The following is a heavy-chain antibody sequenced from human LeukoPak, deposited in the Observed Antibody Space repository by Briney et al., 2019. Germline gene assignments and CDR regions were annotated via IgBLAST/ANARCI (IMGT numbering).Heavy chain of an antibody. CDR1: GFSFGNYA. D-gene: IGHD2-21*01. CDR3: VKDPRDTYGTNWFVS. V-gene: IGHV3-23*01. CDR2: ISGTGGAT. Sequence: PGGSLRLSCVASGFSFGNYAMSWVRQAPGKGLQWASQISGTGGATWYAGFARDRFTISRDNSKKTLYLQMSGPRVEDTAMYYCVKDPRDTYGTNWFVSWGQGTLLIVSS. J-gene: IGHJ5*01.